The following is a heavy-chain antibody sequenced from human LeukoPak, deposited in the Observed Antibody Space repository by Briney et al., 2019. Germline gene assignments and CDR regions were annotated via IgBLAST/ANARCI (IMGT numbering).Heavy chain of an antibody. Sequence: KPSETLSLTCAVYGGSFSGYYWSWIRQPPGKGLEWIGEINHSGSTNYNPSLKIRVTISIDASKNQFSLKVSPGTAADTAVYYCAPLSGSWYPPHFDYWGQGTLVTVSS. CDR2: INHSGST. CDR1: GGSFSGYY. CDR3: APLSGSWYPPHFDY. V-gene: IGHV4-34*01. J-gene: IGHJ4*02. D-gene: IGHD6-13*01.